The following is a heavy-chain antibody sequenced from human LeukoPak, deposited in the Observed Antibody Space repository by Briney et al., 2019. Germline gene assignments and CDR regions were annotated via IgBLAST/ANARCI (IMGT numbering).Heavy chain of an antibody. CDR1: GFSLGDFY. CDR2: ISRNSDYT. D-gene: IGHD2-15*01. V-gene: IGHV3-11*03. J-gene: IGHJ5*02. CDR3: GGPSCFWSEYFHYSP. Sequence: KTGGSLRLSCAASGFSLGDFYMSWIRQAPGKGLEWVAYISRNSDYTNYGDSVKGRFTVSRDNAKNSLYLQMNSLRAADTAVYYVGGPSCFWSEYFHYSPWGQGTLVTVSS.